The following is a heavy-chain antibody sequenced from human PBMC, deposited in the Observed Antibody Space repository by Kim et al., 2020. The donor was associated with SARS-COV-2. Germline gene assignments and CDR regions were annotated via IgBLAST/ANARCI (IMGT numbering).Heavy chain of an antibody. CDR3: ARMGYDYDSAAFH. CDR2: ISYSGTS. Sequence: SETLSRTCSVSGDSISSATYFWGWIRQTPGKGLDWIGSISYSGTSHYNPSLKSRVTMSIDTSKNHFSLKLTSVTAADTAVYYCARMGYDYDSAAFHWGQG. V-gene: IGHV4-39*02. J-gene: IGHJ1*01. D-gene: IGHD3-16*01. CDR1: GDSISSATYF.